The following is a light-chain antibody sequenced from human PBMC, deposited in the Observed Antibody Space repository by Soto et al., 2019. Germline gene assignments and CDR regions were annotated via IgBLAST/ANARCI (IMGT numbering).Light chain of an antibody. CDR1: QSVSTRY. CDR3: HQFGSSPPAFT. CDR2: GAS. J-gene: IGKJ2*01. V-gene: IGKV3-20*01. Sequence: ESMLTQSPGTLSLSPGERASLSCRASQSVSTRYLAWYQQKRGQAPRLLIDGASIRATGIPDRFSGSVAGADFTLTISRLEPEDFAVDYCHQFGSSPPAFTVGQGTKLEI.